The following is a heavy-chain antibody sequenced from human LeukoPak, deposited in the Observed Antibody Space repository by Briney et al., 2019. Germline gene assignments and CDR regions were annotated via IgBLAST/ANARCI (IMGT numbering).Heavy chain of an antibody. Sequence: GGSLRLSCAASGFTFSSYAMNWVRQAPGKGLEWISYITNSGSTIYYADSVKGRFTISRDNAKNSLSLQMDSLRAEDTAVYYCAVRFDYWGQGTLVTASS. J-gene: IGHJ4*02. CDR2: ITNSGSTI. V-gene: IGHV3-48*03. CDR3: AVRFDY. CDR1: GFTFSSYA.